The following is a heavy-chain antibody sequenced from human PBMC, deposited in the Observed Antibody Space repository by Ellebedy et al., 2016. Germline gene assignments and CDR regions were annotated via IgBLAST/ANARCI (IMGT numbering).Heavy chain of an antibody. D-gene: IGHD3-3*01. V-gene: IGHV3-23*01. CDR3: AKGQRGITIFGVVIQKGRNWFDP. Sequence: GESLKISCAASGFTFSSYAMSWVRQAPGKGLEWVSAISGSGGSTYYADSVKGRFTISRDNSKNTLYLQMNSLRAEDTAVYYCAKGQRGITIFGVVIQKGRNWFDPWGQGTLVTVSS. CDR2: ISGSGGST. J-gene: IGHJ5*02. CDR1: GFTFSSYA.